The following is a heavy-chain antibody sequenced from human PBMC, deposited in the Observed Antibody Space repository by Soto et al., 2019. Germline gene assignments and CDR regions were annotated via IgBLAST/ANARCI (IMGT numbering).Heavy chain of an antibody. D-gene: IGHD2-15*01. V-gene: IGHV3-48*02. J-gene: IGHJ4*02. CDR2: ISSSSSTI. Sequence: GGSLRLSCAASGFTFSSYSMNWVRQAPGKGLEWVSYISSSSSTIYYADSVKGRFTISRDNAKNSLYLQMNSLRDEDTAVYYCARAVRYCSGGSCYLADYWGQGTLVTVSS. CDR3: ARAVRYCSGGSCYLADY. CDR1: GFTFSSYS.